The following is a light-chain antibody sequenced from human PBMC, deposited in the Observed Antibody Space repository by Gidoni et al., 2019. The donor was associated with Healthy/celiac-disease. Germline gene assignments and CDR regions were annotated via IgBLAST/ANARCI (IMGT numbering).Light chain of an antibody. CDR2: RNN. J-gene: IGLJ2*01. Sequence: QSVLTQPPSASGTPGRRVTISCSGSSSNIGSNYVYWHQQLPGTAPKLLIYRNNQRPSGVPDRFSGSKSGTSASLAISGLRSEDEADYYCAAWDDSLSGVVFGGGTKLTVL. CDR3: AAWDDSLSGVV. V-gene: IGLV1-47*01. CDR1: SSNIGSNY.